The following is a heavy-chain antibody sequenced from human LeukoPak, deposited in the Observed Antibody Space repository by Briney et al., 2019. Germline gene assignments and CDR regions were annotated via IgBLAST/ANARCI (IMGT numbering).Heavy chain of an antibody. CDR2: IYHSGST. CDR3: ARLARGNRYGPYDY. J-gene: IGHJ4*02. D-gene: IGHD5-18*01. Sequence: PSETLSLTCAVSGGSISSSNWWSWVRQPPGKGLEWIGEIYHSGSTNYNPSLKSRVAISVDKSKTQFSLKLSSVTAADTAVYYCARLARGNRYGPYDYWGQGTLVTVSS. V-gene: IGHV4-4*02. CDR1: GGSISSSNW.